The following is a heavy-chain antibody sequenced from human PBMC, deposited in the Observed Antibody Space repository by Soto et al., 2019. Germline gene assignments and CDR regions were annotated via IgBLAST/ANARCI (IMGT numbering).Heavy chain of an antibody. J-gene: IGHJ4*02. V-gene: IGHV3-11*01. Sequence: LRLSCAASGFTFSDHYMTWIRQSPGKGLEWVSYISSDSATIYYTDSVQGRFTVSRDNSKNSVYLQMNSLRAEDTAVYYCASDPYYYASYYWGQGTLVTVSS. CDR2: ISSDSATI. CDR1: GFTFSDHY. D-gene: IGHD3-10*01. CDR3: ASDPYYYASYY.